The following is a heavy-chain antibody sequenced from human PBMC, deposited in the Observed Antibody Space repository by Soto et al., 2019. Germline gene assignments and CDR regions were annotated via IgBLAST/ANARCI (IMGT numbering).Heavy chain of an antibody. J-gene: IGHJ6*02. CDR3: ARGDATKIVVTTYYAMDV. D-gene: IGHD3-9*01. CDR1: GGSFSNYG. CDR2: IIPVFGTA. Sequence: QVQLVQSGAEVKKPGSSVKVSCKASGGSFSNYGISWVRQAPGQGLEWMGGIIPVFGTANYAQKFQGRVTITADESTSIVYMDVTSLRSEDTAVYYCARGDATKIVVTTYYAMDVWGQGTTVTVSS. V-gene: IGHV1-69*12.